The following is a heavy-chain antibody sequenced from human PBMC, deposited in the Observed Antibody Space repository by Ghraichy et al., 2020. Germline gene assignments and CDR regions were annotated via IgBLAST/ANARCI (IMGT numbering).Heavy chain of an antibody. J-gene: IGHJ4*02. CDR2: ISSNGRST. CDR1: GFTFSQYT. V-gene: IGHV3-64D*09. CDR3: VKDGGDLGSFYFDF. D-gene: IGHD2-21*02. Sequence: GGSLRLSCSASGFTFSQYTMHWVRQAPGKGLDYVSGISSNGRSTHYADSVKGRVTVSRDNSKNTLYLQMSSLSAEDTAVYYCVKDGGDLGSFYFDFWGQGNLVTVSS.